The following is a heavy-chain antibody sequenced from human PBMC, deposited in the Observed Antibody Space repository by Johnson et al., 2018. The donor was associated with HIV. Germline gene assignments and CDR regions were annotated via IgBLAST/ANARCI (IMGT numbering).Heavy chain of an antibody. J-gene: IGHJ3*02. CDR1: GFPVSSNY. Sequence: MQLVESGGGLVQPGGSLRLSCAASGFPVSSNYMNWVRQAPGKGLEWVSVIYSGGSPYYADSVKRRFTISRDNSNNTVYLQMNSLRAEDTAIYYCARVGVSGYDLAAFDIWGQGTMVTVSS. CDR3: ARVGVSGYDLAAFDI. D-gene: IGHD5-12*01. CDR2: IYSGGSP. V-gene: IGHV3-66*01.